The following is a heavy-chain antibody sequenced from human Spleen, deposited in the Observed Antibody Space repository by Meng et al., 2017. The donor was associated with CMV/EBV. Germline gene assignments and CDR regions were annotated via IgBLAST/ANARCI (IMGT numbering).Heavy chain of an antibody. CDR3: ARGRGDIVVVPAAPRGTSDY. J-gene: IGHJ4*02. V-gene: IGHV4-34*01. D-gene: IGHD2-2*01. CDR1: SFSGYY. Sequence: SFSGYYWSWIRQPPGKGLEWIGEINHSGSTNYNPSLKSRVTISVDTSKNQFSLKLSSVTAADTAVYYCARGRGDIVVVPAAPRGTSDYWGQGTLVTVSS. CDR2: INHSGST.